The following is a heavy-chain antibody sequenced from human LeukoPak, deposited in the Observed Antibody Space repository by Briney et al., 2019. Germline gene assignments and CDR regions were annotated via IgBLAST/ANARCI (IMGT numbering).Heavy chain of an antibody. CDR1: GFTFSDYY. CDR3: AGARGYYYYMDV. V-gene: IGHV3-11*01. J-gene: IGHJ6*03. D-gene: IGHD3-10*01. Sequence: GGSLRLSCAASGFTFSDYYMSWIRQAPGKGLEWISYISSSGSTRYYADSVKGRFTISRDNAKNLLYLEMNSLRAEDTAVYYCAGARGYYYYMDVWGKGTTVTVSS. CDR2: ISSSGSTR.